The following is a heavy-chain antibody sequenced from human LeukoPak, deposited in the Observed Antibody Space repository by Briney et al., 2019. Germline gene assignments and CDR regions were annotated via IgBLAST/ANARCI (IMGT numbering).Heavy chain of an antibody. Sequence: SQTLSLTCTVSGGSISSGGYYWSWIRQHPGKGLEWIGYIYYSGITYYNPSLKSRVTISVDTSKNQFSLKLSSVTAADTAVYYCARVRAVAVDYWGQGTLVTVSS. V-gene: IGHV4-31*03. CDR3: ARVRAVAVDY. J-gene: IGHJ4*02. D-gene: IGHD6-19*01. CDR1: GGSISSGGYY. CDR2: IYYSGIT.